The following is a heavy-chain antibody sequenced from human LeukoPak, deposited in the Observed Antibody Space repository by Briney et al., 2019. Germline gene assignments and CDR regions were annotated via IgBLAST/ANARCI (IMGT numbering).Heavy chain of an antibody. D-gene: IGHD3-22*01. CDR1: GYTLTELS. Sequence: ASVKVSCKVSGYTLTELSMHWVRQAPGKGLEWMGGFDPEDGETIYAQKFQGRVTMTEDTSTDTAYMELSSLRSEDTAVYYCARADYDSSGIDYWGQGTLVTVSS. CDR3: ARADYDSSGIDY. CDR2: FDPEDGET. V-gene: IGHV1-24*01. J-gene: IGHJ4*02.